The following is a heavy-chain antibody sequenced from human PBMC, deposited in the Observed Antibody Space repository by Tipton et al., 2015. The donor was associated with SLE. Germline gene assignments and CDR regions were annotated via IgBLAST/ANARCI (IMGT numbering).Heavy chain of an antibody. D-gene: IGHD3-3*01. V-gene: IGHV4-34*01. Sequence: TLSLTCTVSGDSVSTNYWNWIRQPPGKGLEWIGEMDHSGITNYNPSLKSRVTISLHTSKSQFSLKLTSVTAADTALYYCANSFFGSPALFDHWGQGILVAVSS. CDR2: MDHSGIT. J-gene: IGHJ4*02. CDR1: GDSVSTNY. CDR3: ANSFFGSPALFDH.